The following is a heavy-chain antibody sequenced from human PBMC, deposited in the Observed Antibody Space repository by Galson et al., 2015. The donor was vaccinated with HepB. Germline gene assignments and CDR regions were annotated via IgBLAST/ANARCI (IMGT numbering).Heavy chain of an antibody. CDR2: FDPDDGDR. V-gene: IGHV1-24*01. CDR1: GYPLTQLS. CDR3: AVGGSSHNPCYYYYLDV. D-gene: IGHD3-16*01. J-gene: IGHJ6*03. Sequence: SVKVSCKVSGYPLTQLSMHWVRQAPGRGLEWVGCFDPDDGDRVYAQRFQGRVTMTEDTSTDTAYMELRSLRSEDTAVYYCAVGGSSHNPCYYYYLDVWGKGTTVTVSS.